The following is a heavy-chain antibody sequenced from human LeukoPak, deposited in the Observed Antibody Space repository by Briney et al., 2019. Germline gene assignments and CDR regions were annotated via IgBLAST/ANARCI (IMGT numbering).Heavy chain of an antibody. Sequence: SETLSLTCAVYGGPFSGRYWSWIRQPPGKGLEWIGEINHSGSTNYNPSLKSRVTISIDTSKNQFSLKLTSVTAADTAVYYCASAVGGYDSSGYYYYYMDVWGKGTTVTVSS. CDR2: INHSGST. CDR1: GGPFSGRY. V-gene: IGHV4-34*01. D-gene: IGHD3-22*01. CDR3: ASAVGGYDSSGYYYYYMDV. J-gene: IGHJ6*03.